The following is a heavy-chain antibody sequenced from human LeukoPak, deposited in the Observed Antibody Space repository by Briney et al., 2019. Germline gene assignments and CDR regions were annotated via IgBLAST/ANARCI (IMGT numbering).Heavy chain of an antibody. CDR1: AVTFSTYA. V-gene: IGHV1-69*01. J-gene: IGHJ5*02. CDR3: ARDVEGRLNLLPS. D-gene: IGHD1-26*01. CDR2: IIPSFGTV. Sequence: ASVEVSCKASAVTFSTYAITWVRQAPGQGLEWMGGIIPSFGTVYYAQKFQGRVTITADESTSTDYMELSSLRSEDTAVYYCARDVEGRLNLLPSWGQGTLVTVSS.